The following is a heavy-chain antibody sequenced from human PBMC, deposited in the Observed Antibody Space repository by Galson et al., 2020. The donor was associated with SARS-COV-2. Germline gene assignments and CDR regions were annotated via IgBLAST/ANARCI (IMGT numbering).Heavy chain of an antibody. D-gene: IGHD1-26*01. CDR3: ARTYSGSYFSPLDY. J-gene: IGHJ4*02. CDR1: GFTFSSYA. Sequence: SCAASGFTFSSYAMHWVRQAPGKGLEWVAVISYDGSNKYYADCVKGRFTISRDNSKNTLYLQMNSLRAEDTAVYYCARTYSGSYFSPLDYWGQGTLVTVSS. CDR2: ISYDGSNK. V-gene: IGHV3-30*04.